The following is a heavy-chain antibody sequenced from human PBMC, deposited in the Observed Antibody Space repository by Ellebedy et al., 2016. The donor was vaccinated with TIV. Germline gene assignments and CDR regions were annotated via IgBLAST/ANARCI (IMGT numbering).Heavy chain of an antibody. V-gene: IGHV3-23*01. CDR1: GFTFNSYA. D-gene: IGHD3-22*01. Sequence: GESLKISCAASGFTFNSYAMSWVRQAPGKGLEWVSTISNTGSRTYYADSVEGRFIISSDNSKRTLYLQMNSLRAEDTAVNYCAKGRGGGSDSSAPRYYFDYWGLGTLVTVSS. CDR2: ISNTGSRT. J-gene: IGHJ4*02. CDR3: AKGRGGGSDSSAPRYYFDY.